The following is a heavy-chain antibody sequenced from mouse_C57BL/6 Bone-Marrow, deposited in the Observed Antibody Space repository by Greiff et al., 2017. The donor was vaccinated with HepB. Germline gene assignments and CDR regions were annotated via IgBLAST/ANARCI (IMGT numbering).Heavy chain of an antibody. CDR2: IWTGGGT. CDR1: GFSLTSYA. CDR3: ARNFGPFYYYGYFDY. V-gene: IGHV2-9-1*01. Sequence: VQLQQSGPGLVAPSQSLSITCTVSGFSLTSYAISWVRQPPAKGLEWLGVIWTGGGTNYNSALKSRLSISKDNSKSQVFLKMNSLQTDDTARYYCARNFGPFYYYGYFDYWGQGTTLTVSS. D-gene: IGHD1-1*01. J-gene: IGHJ2*01.